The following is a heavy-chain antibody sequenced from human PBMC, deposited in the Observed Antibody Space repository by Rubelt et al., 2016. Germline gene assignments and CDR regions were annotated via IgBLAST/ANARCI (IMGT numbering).Heavy chain of an antibody. CDR1: GGSISSYY. CDR2: IYYSGST. Sequence: QVQLQQWGAGLLKPSETLSLTCTVSGGSISSYYWSWIRQPPGKGLEWIGYIYYSGSTNYNPSLKSRVTSSVDTSKNQFSLKLSYVTAADTDVYYGRRVYGSYYYYYYMDVGGKGTTVTVTS. V-gene: IGHV4-59*12. J-gene: IGHJ6*03. D-gene: IGHD1-26*01. CDR3: RRVYGSYYYYYYMDV.